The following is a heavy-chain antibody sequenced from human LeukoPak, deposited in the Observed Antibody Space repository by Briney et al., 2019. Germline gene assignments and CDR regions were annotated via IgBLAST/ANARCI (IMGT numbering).Heavy chain of an antibody. V-gene: IGHV3-49*04. CDR1: GFTFGDYA. Sequence: GGSLRLSXTASGFTFGDYAMSWVRQAPGKGVEWVGFIRSKAYGGTTEHAASVKGRFTISRDDSKSIAYLQMNSLKTEDTAVYYCTRAAYYDFWSGYYFWGQGTLVTVSS. CDR3: TRAAYYDFWSGYYF. CDR2: IRSKAYGGTT. D-gene: IGHD3-3*01. J-gene: IGHJ4*02.